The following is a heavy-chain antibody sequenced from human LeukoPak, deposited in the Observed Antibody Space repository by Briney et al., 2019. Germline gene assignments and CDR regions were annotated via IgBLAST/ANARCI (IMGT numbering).Heavy chain of an antibody. J-gene: IGHJ3*02. V-gene: IGHV1-18*01. Sequence: ASVKVSCKPSGYTFTSYGISWVRQAPGQGLEWMGWISGYNGNTKYAQKLQGRVTVTTETSTSTAYMELRSLRSDDTAVYYCARDSLQIYYDSSGYHLDAFDNWGQGTMVTVSS. CDR1: GYTFTSYG. CDR3: ARDSLQIYYDSSGYHLDAFDN. D-gene: IGHD3-22*01. CDR2: ISGYNGNT.